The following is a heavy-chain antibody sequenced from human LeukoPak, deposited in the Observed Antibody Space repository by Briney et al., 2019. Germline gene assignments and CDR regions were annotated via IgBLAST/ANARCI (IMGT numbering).Heavy chain of an antibody. J-gene: IGHJ4*02. V-gene: IGHV3-21*01. CDR1: EFTFSSYS. CDR3: ARVYGYSYGYPCDY. CDR2: ISSSSSYI. Sequence: GGSLRLSCAASEFTFSSYSMNWVRQAPGKGLEWVSSISSSSSYIYYADSVKGRFTISRDNAKNSLYLQMNSLRAEDTAVYYCARVYGYSYGYPCDYWGQGTLVTVSS. D-gene: IGHD5-18*01.